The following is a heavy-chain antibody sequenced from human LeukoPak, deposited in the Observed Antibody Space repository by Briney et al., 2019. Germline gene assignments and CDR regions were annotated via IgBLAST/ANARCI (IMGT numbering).Heavy chain of an antibody. D-gene: IGHD3-3*01. V-gene: IGHV4-30-4*08. CDR2: IYYSGST. J-gene: IGHJ4*02. CDR1: GGSISSGDYY. Sequence: SQTLSLTCTVSGGSISSGDYYWSWTRQPPGKGLEWIGYIYYSGSTYYNPSLKSRVTISVDTSKNQFSLKLSSVTAADTAVYYCARTSGYDFWSGYYRSDYWGQGTLVTVSS. CDR3: ARTSGYDFWSGYYRSDY.